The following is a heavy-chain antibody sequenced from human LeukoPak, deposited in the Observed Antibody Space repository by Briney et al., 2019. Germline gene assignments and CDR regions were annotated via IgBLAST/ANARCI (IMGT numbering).Heavy chain of an antibody. CDR1: GFTFRNYG. Sequence: QSGGSLRLSCAASGFTFRNYGMHWVRQAPGKGLEWVAVIWYDGSNKYYADSVKGRFTMSRDNSKNTLFLQMNSLKVDDTAVYHCARDRSVRYFDLWGRGTLVTVSS. D-gene: IGHD3-3*01. CDR3: ARDRSVRYFDL. CDR2: IWYDGSNK. V-gene: IGHV3-33*01. J-gene: IGHJ2*01.